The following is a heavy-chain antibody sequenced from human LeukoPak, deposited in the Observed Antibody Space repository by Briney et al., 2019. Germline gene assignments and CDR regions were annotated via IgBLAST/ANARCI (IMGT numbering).Heavy chain of an antibody. CDR2: ICDNGNT. D-gene: IGHD3-10*01. CDR1: AGSFSPAH. CDR3: ATGRDPYKTGH. Sequence: SETLSLTCTFSAGSFSPAHWSWIRQPPGKGLEWIGVICDNGNTDYNPSLKSRVTISVDTSKSQFSLKLNSLAAADTAVYYCATGRDPYKTGHWGQGTLVTVSS. V-gene: IGHV4-59*03. J-gene: IGHJ4*02.